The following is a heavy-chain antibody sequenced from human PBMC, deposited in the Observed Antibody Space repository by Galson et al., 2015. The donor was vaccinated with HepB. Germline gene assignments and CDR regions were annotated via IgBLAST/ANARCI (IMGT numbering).Heavy chain of an antibody. CDR2: IIGSGGRT. V-gene: IGHV3-23*01. CDR1: GLPFSRFA. Sequence: SLRLSCAASGLPFSRFAMSWVRHTPGKGLEWVSTIIGSGGRTFYTDSVKGRFTVSRDNAKDTLFLQMNSLRAEDTAIYYCAKNKGAGEYYHYCMDVWGKGTTVTGSS. CDR3: AKNKGAGEYYHYCMDV. J-gene: IGHJ6*03. D-gene: IGHD1-26*01.